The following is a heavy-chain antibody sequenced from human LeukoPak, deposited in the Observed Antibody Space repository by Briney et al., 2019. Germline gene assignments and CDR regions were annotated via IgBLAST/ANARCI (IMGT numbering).Heavy chain of an antibody. D-gene: IGHD2-8*01. J-gene: IGHJ4*02. Sequence: GESLRLSCAASGFTFSSYDMHWVRQATGKGLEWVSAIGTAGDTYYPGSVKGRFTISRENAKNSLYLQMNSLRAGDTAVYYCARVGLYCTNGVCYTFFDYWGQGTLVTVSS. CDR2: IGTAGDT. CDR1: GFTFSSYD. V-gene: IGHV3-13*01. CDR3: ARVGLYCTNGVCYTFFDY.